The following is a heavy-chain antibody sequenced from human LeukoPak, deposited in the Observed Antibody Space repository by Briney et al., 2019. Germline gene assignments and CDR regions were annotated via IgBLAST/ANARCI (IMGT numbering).Heavy chain of an antibody. D-gene: IGHD2-21*02. V-gene: IGHV1-2*02. J-gene: IGHJ5*02. CDR2: ISPNRGAT. CDR3: ARDPGVTNWLDP. CDR1: GYTFTGHS. Sequence: ASVKVSCTASGYTFTGHSIHWVRQSPGQGLEWMGWISPNRGATKYAQKFQGRVTMTRDTSISTAYMELSSLRSDDTAVYYCARDPGVTNWLDPWGQGTLVTVSS.